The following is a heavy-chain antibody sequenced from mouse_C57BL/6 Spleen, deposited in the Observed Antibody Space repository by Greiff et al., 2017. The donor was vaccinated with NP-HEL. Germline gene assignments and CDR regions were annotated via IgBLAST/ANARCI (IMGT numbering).Heavy chain of an antibody. Sequence: VQLQQSGAELVKPGASVKLSCKASGYTFTSYWMQWVKQRPGQGLEWIGEIDPSDSYTNYNQKFKGKATLTVDTSSSTAYMQLSSLTSEDSAVYYCARRGGDWDDYWGQGTTLTVSS. J-gene: IGHJ2*01. CDR3: ARRGGDWDDY. CDR1: GYTFTSYW. V-gene: IGHV1-50*01. CDR2: IDPSDSYT. D-gene: IGHD4-1*01.